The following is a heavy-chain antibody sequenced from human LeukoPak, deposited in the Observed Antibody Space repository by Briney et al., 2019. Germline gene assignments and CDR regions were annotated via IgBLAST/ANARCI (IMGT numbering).Heavy chain of an antibody. CDR3: ASATLRCSGGSCYEMDV. CDR1: GGTFSSYA. J-gene: IGHJ6*04. Sequence: SVKVSCKASGGTFSSYAISRVRQAPGQGLEWMGGIIPLFGTPDYAQKFQDRLTITADKSTSTAYMELSSLRSEDTAVYYCASATLRCSGGSCYEMDVWGKGTTVTVSS. D-gene: IGHD2-15*01. V-gene: IGHV1-69*06. CDR2: IIPLFGTP.